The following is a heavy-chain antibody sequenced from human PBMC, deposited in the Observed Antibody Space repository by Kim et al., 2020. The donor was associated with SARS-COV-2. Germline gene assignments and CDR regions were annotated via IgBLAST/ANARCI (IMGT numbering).Heavy chain of an antibody. D-gene: IGHD3-3*01. V-gene: IGHV3-23*01. CDR3: AKGGLDYDFWSGSKRLWYFDY. J-gene: IGHJ4*02. CDR2: ISGSGGST. Sequence: GGSLRLSCAASGFTFSSYAMSWVRQAPGKGLEWVSAISGSGGSTYYADSVKGRFTISRDNSKNTLYLQMNSLRAEDTAVYYCAKGGLDYDFWSGSKRLWYFDYWGQGTLVTVSS. CDR1: GFTFSSYA.